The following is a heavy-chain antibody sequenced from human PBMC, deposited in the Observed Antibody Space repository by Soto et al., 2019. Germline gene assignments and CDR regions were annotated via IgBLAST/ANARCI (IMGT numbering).Heavy chain of an antibody. CDR3: ARAAHYRSPFRWFDP. V-gene: IGHV4-31*03. J-gene: IGHJ5*02. Sequence: QVQLQESGPGLVKPSQTLSLTCTVSGGSISSGGYYWSWIRQHPGKGLEWIGYIYYSGSTYYNPSINIRVTIAVDTSKNQFSLKLSSVTAADTAVYYCARAAHYRSPFRWFDPWGQGTLVTVSS. D-gene: IGHD6-13*01. CDR2: IYYSGST. CDR1: GGSISSGGYY.